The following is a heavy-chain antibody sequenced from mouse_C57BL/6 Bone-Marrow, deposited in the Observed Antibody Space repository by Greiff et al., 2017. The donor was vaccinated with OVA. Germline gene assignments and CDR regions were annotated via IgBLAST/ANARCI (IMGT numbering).Heavy chain of an antibody. D-gene: IGHD2-4*01. J-gene: IGHJ2*01. CDR2: IDPETGGT. Sequence: LQESGAELVRPGASVTLSCKASGYTFTDYEMHWVKQTPVHGLEWIGAIDPETGGTAYNQKFKGKAILTAEKSSSTAYMELRSLTSDDSAVYYCTRDDYDGYWGQGTTLTVSS. CDR3: TRDDYDGY. CDR1: GYTFTDYE. V-gene: IGHV1-15*01.